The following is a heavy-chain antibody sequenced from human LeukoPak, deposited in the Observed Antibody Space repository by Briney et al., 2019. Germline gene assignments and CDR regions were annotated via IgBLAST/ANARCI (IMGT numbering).Heavy chain of an antibody. CDR3: AREKSHIYYFDY. J-gene: IGHJ4*02. CDR1: GGSISSYY. CDR2: IYYSGST. V-gene: IGHV4-59*12. Sequence: KPSETLSLTCTVSGGSISSYYWSWIRQPPGKGLEWIGYIYYSGSTNYNPSLKSRVTMSVDTSKNQFSLKLSSVTAADTAVYYCAREKSHIYYFDYWGQGTLVTVSS.